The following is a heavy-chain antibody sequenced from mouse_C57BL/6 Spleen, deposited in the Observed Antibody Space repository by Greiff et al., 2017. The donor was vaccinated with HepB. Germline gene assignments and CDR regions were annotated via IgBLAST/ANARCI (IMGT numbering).Heavy chain of an antibody. CDR2: INPNNGGT. J-gene: IGHJ4*01. Sequence: EVQLQQSGPELVKPGASVKISCKASGYTFTDYYMNWVKQSHGKSLEWIGDINPNNGGTSYNQKFKGKATLTVDKSSSTAYMELRSLTSEDSAVYYCARSGKYYYGSYYAMDYWGQGTSVTVSS. V-gene: IGHV1-26*01. D-gene: IGHD1-1*01. CDR1: GYTFTDYY. CDR3: ARSGKYYYGSYYAMDY.